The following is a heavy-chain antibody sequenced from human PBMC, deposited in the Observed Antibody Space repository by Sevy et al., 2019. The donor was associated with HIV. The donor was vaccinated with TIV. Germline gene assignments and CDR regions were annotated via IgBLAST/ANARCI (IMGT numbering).Heavy chain of an antibody. CDR2: IYYSGST. J-gene: IGHJ4*02. V-gene: IGHV4-59*13. CDR3: ARGILLLGY. D-gene: IGHD2-15*01. CDR1: GGSISSYY. Sequence: SETLYLTCTVSGGSISSYYWSWIRQPPGKGLEWIGYIYYSGSTNYNPSLKSRVTISVDTSKNQFSLKLSSVTAADTAVYYCARGILLLGYWGQGTLVTVSS.